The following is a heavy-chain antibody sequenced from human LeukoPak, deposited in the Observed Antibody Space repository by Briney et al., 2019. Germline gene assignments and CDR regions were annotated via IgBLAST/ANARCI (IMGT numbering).Heavy chain of an antibody. D-gene: IGHD6-13*01. J-gene: IGHJ4*02. Sequence: SETLSLTCTVSGGSISRYYWSWIRQPPGKELEWIGYIYSSGSTNYNPSLKSRVTISVDTSKNQFSLKLSSVTAADTAVYYCARGAAATYWGQGTLVTVSS. CDR1: GGSISRYY. CDR3: ARGAAATY. CDR2: IYSSGST. V-gene: IGHV4-59*01.